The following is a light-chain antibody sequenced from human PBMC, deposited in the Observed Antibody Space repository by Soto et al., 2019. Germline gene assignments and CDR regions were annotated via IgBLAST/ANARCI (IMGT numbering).Light chain of an antibody. J-gene: IGLJ2*01. CDR2: DVS. V-gene: IGLV2-14*01. CDR3: SSYTSSSTVV. CDR1: SSDVGGYNY. Sequence: QSALTQPASVSGSPGQSITISCTGTSSDVGGYNYVSWYQQHPGKAPKLMIFDVSNRPSGVSTRFSGSKSGNTASLTISGLQAEDEDAYYCSSYTSSSTVVFGGGTKVTVL.